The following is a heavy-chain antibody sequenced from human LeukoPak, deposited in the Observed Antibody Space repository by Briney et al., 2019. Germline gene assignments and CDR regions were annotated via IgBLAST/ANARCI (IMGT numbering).Heavy chain of an antibody. CDR1: GGSISSSSYY. CDR2: IYYSGST. D-gene: IGHD1-26*01. CDR3: ARLIVGATTIDY. Sequence: NPSETLSLTCTVSGGSISSSSYYWGWIRQPPGKGLEWIGSIYYSGSTYYNPSLKSRVTISVDTSKNQFSLKLSSVTAADTAAYYCARLIVGATTIDYWGQGTLVTVSS. J-gene: IGHJ4*02. V-gene: IGHV4-39*01.